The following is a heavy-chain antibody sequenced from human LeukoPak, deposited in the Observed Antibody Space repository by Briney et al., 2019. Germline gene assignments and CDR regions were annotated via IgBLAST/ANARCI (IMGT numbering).Heavy chain of an antibody. D-gene: IGHD3-22*01. J-gene: IGHJ4*02. CDR2: ISSSSSYI. Sequence: GGSLRLSCAASGFTFSSYSMNWVRQAPGKGLEWVSSISSSSSYIYYADSVKGRFTISRDNAKNSLYLQMNSLRAEDTAVYYCAREGPHYYDSSGYPYYFDYWGQGTLVTVPS. CDR1: GFTFSSYS. V-gene: IGHV3-21*01. CDR3: AREGPHYYDSSGYPYYFDY.